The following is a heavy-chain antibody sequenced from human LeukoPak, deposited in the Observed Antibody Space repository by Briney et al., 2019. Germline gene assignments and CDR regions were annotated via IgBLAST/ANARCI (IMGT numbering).Heavy chain of an antibody. CDR2: INSDGSST. D-gene: IGHD2-15*01. Sequence: GGSLRLSCAASGFTFSSYWMHWVRQAPGKGLVWVSRINSDGSSTSYADSVKGRFTISRDNAKNPLYLQMNSLRAEDTAVYYCARDGGCSGGSCYQDYWGQGTLVTVSS. CDR1: GFTFSSYW. CDR3: ARDGGCSGGSCYQDY. V-gene: IGHV3-74*01. J-gene: IGHJ4*02.